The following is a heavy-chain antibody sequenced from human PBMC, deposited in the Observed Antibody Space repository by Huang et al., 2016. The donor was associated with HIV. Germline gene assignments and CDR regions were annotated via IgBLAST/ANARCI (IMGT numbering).Heavy chain of an antibody. J-gene: IGHJ4*02. CDR3: ARDTTTVAGLDF. V-gene: IGHV3-30*14. CDR2: ITFDGRNK. Sequence: QVQLVESGGGVVQPGRYLRLSCAVSGFTFRDHPMHWVRQAPGKGLEGVAVITFDGRNKFYADFVRGRFTISRDNSKNILYLQLNSLTPADTSIYYCARDTTTVAGLDFWGQGALVTVSS. CDR1: GFTFRDHP. D-gene: IGHD6-19*01.